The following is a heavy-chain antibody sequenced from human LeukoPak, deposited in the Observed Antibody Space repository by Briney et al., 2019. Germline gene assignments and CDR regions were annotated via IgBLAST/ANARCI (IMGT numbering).Heavy chain of an antibody. CDR3: AGDQLALNALNI. D-gene: IGHD1-1*01. J-gene: IGHJ3*02. CDR1: GGSMSSHY. Sequence: SETLSLTCTVSGGSMSSHYWSRIRQPPGKGLEWLGYISYIGSTNYSPSLKSRVTISVDTSKNEFSLRLSSVTAADTAVYFCAGDQLALNALNIWGQGTMVTVSS. CDR2: ISYIGST. V-gene: IGHV4-59*11.